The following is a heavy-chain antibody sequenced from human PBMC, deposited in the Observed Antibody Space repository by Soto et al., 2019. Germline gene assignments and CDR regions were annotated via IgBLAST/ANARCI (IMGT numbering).Heavy chain of an antibody. V-gene: IGHV1-46*01. J-gene: IGHJ5*02. CDR2: INPSGGST. CDR1: GYTFTSYN. CDR3: ARNMEYYYDSSGYGWFDP. D-gene: IGHD3-22*01. Sequence: QVQLVQSGAEVKKPGASVKVSCKASGYTFTSYNMHWVRQAPGQGLERMGIINPSGGSTSYAQKFQGRVTMTRDTSTSTVYMELSSLRSEDTAVYYCARNMEYYYDSSGYGWFDPWGQGTLVTVSS.